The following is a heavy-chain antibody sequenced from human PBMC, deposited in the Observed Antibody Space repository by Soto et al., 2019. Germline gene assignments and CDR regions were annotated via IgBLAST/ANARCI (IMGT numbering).Heavy chain of an antibody. Sequence: GGSLRLSCAASGFTFSTYAMSWVRQAPGKGLEWVSALSGSGGSTYYADSVKGRFTISRDNSKNTMYLQMDSLRAEDTAVYYCAKPRERGGGFDYWGQGTLVTVSS. V-gene: IGHV3-23*01. J-gene: IGHJ4*02. CDR3: AKPRERGGGFDY. D-gene: IGHD3-10*01. CDR2: LSGSGGST. CDR1: GFTFSTYA.